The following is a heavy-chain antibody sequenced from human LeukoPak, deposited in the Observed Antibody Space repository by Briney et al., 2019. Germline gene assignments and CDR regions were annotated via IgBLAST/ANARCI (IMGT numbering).Heavy chain of an antibody. V-gene: IGHV4-59*08. CDR2: IYYSGIS. Sequence: SETLSLTCTVSGGSISSYYWSWIRQPPGKGLEWIGYIYYSGISNYNPSLKSRVTISVDTSKNQFSLKLSSVTAADTAVYYCARQSRSRAYYYGMDVWVQGTTVTVSS. CDR1: GGSISSYY. J-gene: IGHJ6*02. CDR3: ARQSRSRAYYYGMDV.